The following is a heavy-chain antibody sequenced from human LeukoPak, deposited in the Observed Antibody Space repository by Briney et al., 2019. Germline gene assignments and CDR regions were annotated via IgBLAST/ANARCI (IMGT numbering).Heavy chain of an antibody. D-gene: IGHD3-16*02. CDR2: IDTDGSDR. Sequence: GGSLRLSCVASRFTFDRHCMHWIRQAPGKGLVLVSRIDTDGSDRGYAESVKGRFTISRDNTKNTLYLQMDSLRVEDTAVYYCARGGFIVGANQYFQWWGQGTRVIVSS. CDR3: ARGGFIVGANQYFQW. J-gene: IGHJ4*02. V-gene: IGHV3-74*01. CDR1: RFTFDRHC.